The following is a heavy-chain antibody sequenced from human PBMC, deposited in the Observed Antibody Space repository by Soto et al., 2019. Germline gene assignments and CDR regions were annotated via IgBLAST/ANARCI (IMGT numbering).Heavy chain of an antibody. CDR1: GVTVNINY. V-gene: IGHV3-53*04. Sequence: PGGSLRLSCAASGVTVNINYMKWVRQAPGKGLEWVSAIDGDGTTYYGDSVKGRFSISRHNSRNTLYLQMTGLRADDTAVYYCLTGTRYDYWGQGTLVTVSS. D-gene: IGHD1-20*01. J-gene: IGHJ4*02. CDR2: IDGDGTT. CDR3: LTGTRYDY.